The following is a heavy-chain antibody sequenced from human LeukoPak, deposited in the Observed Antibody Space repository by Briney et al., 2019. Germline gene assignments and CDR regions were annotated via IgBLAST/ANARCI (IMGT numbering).Heavy chain of an antibody. J-gene: IGHJ3*02. D-gene: IGHD3-9*01. CDR2: ISSSSYI. CDR1: GFTFSSYA. CDR3: ARDTYDILTGYYKWAFDI. V-gene: IGHV3-21*06. Sequence: PGGSLRLSCAASGFTFSSYAMHWVRQAPGKGLEWVSSISSSSYIYYADSVKGRFTISRDNAKNSLYLQMNSLRAEDTAVYYCARDTYDILTGYYKWAFDIWGQGTMVTVSS.